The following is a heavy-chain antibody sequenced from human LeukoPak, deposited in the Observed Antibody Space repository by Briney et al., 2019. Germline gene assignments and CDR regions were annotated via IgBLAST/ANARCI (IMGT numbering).Heavy chain of an antibody. Sequence: SETLSLTCTVSGGPISRNSYYWGWIRQSPGKGLEWVAIFYYSGTTFMNPSLKSRVTISVDPSQNQFSLNLKSVTAADTAVYFCAKGRSPKAPSDYWGQGTLVTVSS. CDR3: AKGRSPKAPSDY. J-gene: IGHJ4*02. V-gene: IGHV4-39*01. CDR1: GGPISRNSYY. CDR2: FYYSGTT.